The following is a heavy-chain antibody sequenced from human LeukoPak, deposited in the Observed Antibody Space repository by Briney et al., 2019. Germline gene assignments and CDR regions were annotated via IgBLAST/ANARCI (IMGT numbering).Heavy chain of an antibody. V-gene: IGHV1-8*01. D-gene: IGHD2-15*01. Sequence: GASVKVSCKASGYTFTSYDINWVRQATGQGLEWMGWMNPNSGNTGYAQKFQGRVTMTRNTSISTAYMELSSLRSEDTAVYYCARARRDIVVVVAAVVVVYYFDYWGQGTLVTVSS. CDR3: ARARRDIVVVVAAVVVVYYFDY. J-gene: IGHJ4*02. CDR1: GYTFTSYD. CDR2: MNPNSGNT.